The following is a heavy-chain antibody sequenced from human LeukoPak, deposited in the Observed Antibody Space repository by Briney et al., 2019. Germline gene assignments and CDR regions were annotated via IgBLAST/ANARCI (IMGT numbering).Heavy chain of an antibody. V-gene: IGHV3-21*01. Sequence: GGSLRLSCATSGFTFTNYNMNWVRQAPGKGLEWVSSISTVSSYIFYADSVKGRFTISRDNAKNSLYLHMNSLRAEDTAVYYCARASSCTTTSCYGYMDVWGKGTTVTVSS. J-gene: IGHJ6*03. CDR1: GFTFTNYN. CDR3: ARASSCTTTSCYGYMDV. CDR2: ISTVSSYI. D-gene: IGHD2-2*01.